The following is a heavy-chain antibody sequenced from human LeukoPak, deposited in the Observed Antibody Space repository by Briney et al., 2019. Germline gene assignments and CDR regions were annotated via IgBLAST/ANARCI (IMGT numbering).Heavy chain of an antibody. J-gene: IGHJ6*02. V-gene: IGHV3-74*01. CDR1: GFTFSSYW. CDR2: IKSDGSET. CDR3: ASDRVFYGLDV. Sequence: GGSLRLSSAASGFTFSSYWMHWVRQAPGKGLMWVSRIKSDGSETSYADSVKGRFTISRDNARNTLYLQMNSLRPEDTAIYYCASDRVFYGLDVWGQGTTVTVSS.